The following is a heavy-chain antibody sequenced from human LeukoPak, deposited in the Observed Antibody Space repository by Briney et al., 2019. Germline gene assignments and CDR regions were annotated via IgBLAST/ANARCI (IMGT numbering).Heavy chain of an antibody. J-gene: IGHJ4*02. CDR2: ISYDGNNK. Sequence: NPGGSLRLSCAASGFTFSSYAVHWVRQAPGKGLEWVAVISYDGNNKYYADSVKGRFTISRDNSKNSLYLQMNSLRAEDTAVYYCARDPLYSGSWQFDYWGQGTLVTVSS. D-gene: IGHD6-13*01. CDR3: ARDPLYSGSWQFDY. V-gene: IGHV3-30*04. CDR1: GFTFSSYA.